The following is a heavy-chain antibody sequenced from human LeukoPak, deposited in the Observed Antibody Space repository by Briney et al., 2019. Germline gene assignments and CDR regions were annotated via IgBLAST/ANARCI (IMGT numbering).Heavy chain of an antibody. CDR1: ASAFTSYG. Sequence: GASGKLCCYASASAFTSYGISWVRQAPGQGHEWMGWVSAYNGNTNYAQKLQGRVNMTTDTSTSTANIELRSLRSDDSAVYYCARGQGSYTSFDYWGQGTLVTVSS. D-gene: IGHD1-26*01. CDR2: VSAYNGNT. V-gene: IGHV1-18*01. J-gene: IGHJ4*02. CDR3: ARGQGSYTSFDY.